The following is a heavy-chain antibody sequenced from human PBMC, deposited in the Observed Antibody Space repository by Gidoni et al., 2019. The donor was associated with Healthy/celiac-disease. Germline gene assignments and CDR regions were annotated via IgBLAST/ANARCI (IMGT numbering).Heavy chain of an antibody. CDR2: TSPSGGST. V-gene: IGHV1-46*01. D-gene: IGHD4-17*01. J-gene: IGHJ5*02. Sequence: QVQLVQSGAEVKKPGASVKVSFKASGYNFTSYYMHWVRQAPGQGLEWLGITSPSGGSTSYAQKFQGRVTMTRDTSTSTVYMELSSLRSEDTAVYYCARVDYGDYGVYWFDPWGQGTLVTVSS. CDR1: GYNFTSYY. CDR3: ARVDYGDYGVYWFDP.